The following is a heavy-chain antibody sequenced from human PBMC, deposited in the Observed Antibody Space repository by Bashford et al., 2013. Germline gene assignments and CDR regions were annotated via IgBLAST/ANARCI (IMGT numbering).Heavy chain of an antibody. Sequence: GSLRLSCTASGFTFGDYAMSWVRQAPGKGLEWVGFIRNIAYGGTAEYAASVKGRFTISRDDSKSISYLQMNSLKTEDTAVYYCSRAFSITFFGVLTSYGMDVWGQGTTVTVSS. D-gene: IGHD3-3*01. CDR3: SRAFSITFFGVLTSYGMDV. CDR1: GFTFGDYA. V-gene: IGHV3-49*04. J-gene: IGHJ6*02. CDR2: IRNIAYGGTA.